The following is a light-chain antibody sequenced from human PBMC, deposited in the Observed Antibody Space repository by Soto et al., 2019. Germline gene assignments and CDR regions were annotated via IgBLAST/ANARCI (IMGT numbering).Light chain of an antibody. CDR2: EVN. Sequence: QSVLTQPASVSGSPGQSITISCTGTSSDVGGYKYVSWYQQHPDKAPKLIIFEVNNRPSGISSRFSGSKSGNTASLTISGLQAEDEADYYCASYAGSSTAVIFGGATKLTVL. CDR1: SSDVGGYKY. V-gene: IGLV2-14*01. J-gene: IGLJ2*01. CDR3: ASYAGSSTAVI.